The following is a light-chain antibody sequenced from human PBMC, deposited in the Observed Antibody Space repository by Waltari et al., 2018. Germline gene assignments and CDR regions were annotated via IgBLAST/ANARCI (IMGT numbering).Light chain of an antibody. J-gene: IGKJ2*01. CDR2: GTS. CDR3: QQYGTSPYT. V-gene: IGKV3-20*01. Sequence: EIVLTQSPDTLSLSPGERATLSCRASQSVSSSYLVWYQQKPGQAPRLLIYGTSSRATGIPDRFSGSGSGTDFTLTISRLEPEDFAVYYFQQYGTSPYTFGQGTKLEI. CDR1: QSVSSSY.